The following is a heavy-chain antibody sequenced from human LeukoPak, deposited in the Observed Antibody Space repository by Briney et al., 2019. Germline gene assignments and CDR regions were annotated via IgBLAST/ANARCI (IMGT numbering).Heavy chain of an antibody. CDR3: ARRLTDTAFNYDAFDI. J-gene: IGHJ3*02. CDR1: GFTFSSYG. CDR2: IRYDGSNK. V-gene: IGHV3-30*02. Sequence: GGSLRLSCAASGFTFSSYGMHWVRQAPGKGLEWVAFIRYDGSNKYYADSVKGRFTISRDNSKNTLYLQMNSLRSEDTAVYYCARRLTDTAFNYDAFDIWGQGTMVTVSS. D-gene: IGHD5-18*01.